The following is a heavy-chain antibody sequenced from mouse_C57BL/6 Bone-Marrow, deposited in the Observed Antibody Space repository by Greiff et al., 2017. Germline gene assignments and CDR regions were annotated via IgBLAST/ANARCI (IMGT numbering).Heavy chain of an antibody. Sequence: QVQLQQSGAELVKPGASVKLSCKASGYTFTSYWMHWVKQRPGQGLEWIGMIHPNSGSTNYNEKFKSKATLTVDKSSSTAYMQLSSLTSEDSAVYYCARGVINTVVDPDYWGQGTTLTVSS. V-gene: IGHV1-64*01. CDR2: IHPNSGST. CDR3: ARGVINTVVDPDY. J-gene: IGHJ2*01. D-gene: IGHD1-1*01. CDR1: GYTFTSYW.